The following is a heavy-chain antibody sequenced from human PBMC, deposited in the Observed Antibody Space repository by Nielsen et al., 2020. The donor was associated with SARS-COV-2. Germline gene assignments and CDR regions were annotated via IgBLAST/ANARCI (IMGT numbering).Heavy chain of an antibody. V-gene: IGHV4-30-4*01. CDR2: MYYSGST. Sequence: SETLSLTCTVSGGSITSDILSWSWIRQPPGKGLEWIGYMYYSGSTYYNPSLESRVTISVDRSKSQSSLRLTSVTAADTAVYFCATGNKIFDDAFDVWGQGALVTVSA. J-gene: IGHJ3*01. D-gene: IGHD1/OR15-1a*01. CDR1: GGSITSDILS. CDR3: ATGNKIFDDAFDV.